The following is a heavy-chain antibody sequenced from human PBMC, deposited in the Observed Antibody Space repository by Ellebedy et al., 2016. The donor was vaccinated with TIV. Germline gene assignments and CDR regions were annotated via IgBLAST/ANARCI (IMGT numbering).Heavy chain of an antibody. J-gene: IGHJ4*02. Sequence: GGSLRLSCAASGVTVGNNYMSWVRQAPGKGLEWVSLMYSAGSAYYADSVKGRFTISRDSSKNTLYLQMNSLRVEDTAIYYCAGLGALDYWGQGTLVTVSS. CDR2: MYSAGSA. V-gene: IGHV3-66*04. CDR1: GVTVGNNY. D-gene: IGHD3-16*01. CDR3: AGLGALDY.